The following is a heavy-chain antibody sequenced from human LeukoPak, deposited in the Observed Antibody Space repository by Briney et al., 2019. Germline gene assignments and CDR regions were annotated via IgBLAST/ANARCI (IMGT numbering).Heavy chain of an antibody. V-gene: IGHV3-7*01. D-gene: IGHD1-26*01. CDR1: GFTFSSYW. CDR3: ARGASGTLYDAFDI. CDR2: IKQDGSEK. J-gene: IGHJ3*02. Sequence: GGSLRLSCAASGFTFSSYWMSWVRQAPGKGLEWVANIKQDGSEKYYVDSVKGRFTISRDNATNSLYLQMNSLRAEDTAVYYCARGASGTLYDAFDIWGQGTMVTVSS.